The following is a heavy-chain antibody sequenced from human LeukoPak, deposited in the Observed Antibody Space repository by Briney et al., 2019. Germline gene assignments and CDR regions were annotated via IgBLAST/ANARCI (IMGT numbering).Heavy chain of an antibody. V-gene: IGHV3-21*01. D-gene: IGHD3-3*01. Sequence: TGGSLRLPCAASGFTFSSYSMNWVRQAPGKGLEWVSSISSSSSYIYYADSVKGRFTISRDNAKNSLYLQMNSLRAEDTAVYYCARGDDFWSGTLRFDPWGQGTLVTVSS. J-gene: IGHJ5*02. CDR2: ISSSSSYI. CDR1: GFTFSSYS. CDR3: ARGDDFWSGTLRFDP.